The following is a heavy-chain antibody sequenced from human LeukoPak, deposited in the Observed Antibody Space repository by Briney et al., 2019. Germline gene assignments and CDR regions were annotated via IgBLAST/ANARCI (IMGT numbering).Heavy chain of an antibody. J-gene: IGHJ6*03. D-gene: IGHD2-15*01. CDR1: GFAFSSVA. Sequence: PGGSLRLSCVASGFAFSSVAMSWGRQAPGKGLEWVSGLTGSGSTYHADSVKGRFTISRDNSKNTLSLQMNSLRAEDTAVYYCAKMKGWRLYDYCMDVWGKGTTVTVSS. CDR2: LTGSGST. V-gene: IGHV3-23*01. CDR3: AKMKGWRLYDYCMDV.